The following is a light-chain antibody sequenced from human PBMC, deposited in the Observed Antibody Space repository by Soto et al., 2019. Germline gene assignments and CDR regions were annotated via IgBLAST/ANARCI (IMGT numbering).Light chain of an antibody. J-gene: IGLJ1*01. CDR2: EGS. Sequence: QSVLTQPASVSGSPGQSITISCTGTSSDVGSYNLVSWYQQHPGKAPKLMIYEGSKRPSGVSNRFSGSKSCNTASLTISGLQAEDEADYYCCSYAGSSLYVFGTGTKVTVL. V-gene: IGLV2-23*01. CDR3: CSYAGSSLYV. CDR1: SSDVGSYNL.